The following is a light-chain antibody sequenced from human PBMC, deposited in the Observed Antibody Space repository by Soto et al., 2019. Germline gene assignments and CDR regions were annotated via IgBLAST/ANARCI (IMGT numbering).Light chain of an antibody. Sequence: EVVLTQSPATLSLSPGERATLSCGASQSVNSNYLAWFQQKPGQAPKLLIYGASNRATGIPDRFSGSGSGTDFTLTISSLQPDDFATYYCQQYNSYLLTFGGGTKVYIK. CDR1: QSVNSNY. CDR3: QQYNSYLLT. J-gene: IGKJ4*01. V-gene: IGKV3-20*01. CDR2: GAS.